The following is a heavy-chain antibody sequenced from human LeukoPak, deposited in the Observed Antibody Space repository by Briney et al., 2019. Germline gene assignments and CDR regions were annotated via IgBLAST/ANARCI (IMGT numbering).Heavy chain of an antibody. J-gene: IGHJ6*02. CDR3: AKRYTVYDAMDV. CDR2: ISGSGIGT. D-gene: IGHD1-14*01. V-gene: IGHV3-23*01. Sequence: GGSLRLSCAVSGFTFNSCAMSWVRQAPGKGLEWVSGISGSGIGTYYADSVKGRFTISRDNSNNTLYLQINSLRAEDTAVYFCAKRYTVYDAMDVWGQGTTVTVSS. CDR1: GFTFNSCA.